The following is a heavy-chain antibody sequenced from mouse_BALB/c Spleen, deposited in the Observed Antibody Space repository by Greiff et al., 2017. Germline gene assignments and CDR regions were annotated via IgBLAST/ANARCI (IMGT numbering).Heavy chain of an antibody. D-gene: IGHD2-12*01. CDR3: ARVNDGFDY. Sequence: EVKLVESGGGLVKPGGSLKLSCAASGFTFSSYAMSWVRQTPEKRLEWVASISSGGRTYYPDSVKGRFTISRDNARNILYLQMSSLRSEDTAMYYCARVNDGFDYWGQGTTLTVSS. CDR1: GFTFSSYA. J-gene: IGHJ2*01. V-gene: IGHV5-6-5*01. CDR2: ISSGGRT.